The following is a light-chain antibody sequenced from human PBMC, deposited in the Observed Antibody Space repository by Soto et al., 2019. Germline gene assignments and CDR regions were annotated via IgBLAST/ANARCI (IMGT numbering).Light chain of an antibody. CDR2: RNS. V-gene: IGLV1-47*01. CDR1: SSNIGSNY. Sequence: QSALNQPPSASGTPGQRVTISCSGSSSNIGSNYVYWYQQLPGTAPKLLIYRNSQRPSGVPDRFSGSKSGTSASLAISGLRSEDEADFYCAAWDDSLSGRVFGTGTKVTVL. J-gene: IGLJ1*01. CDR3: AAWDDSLSGRV.